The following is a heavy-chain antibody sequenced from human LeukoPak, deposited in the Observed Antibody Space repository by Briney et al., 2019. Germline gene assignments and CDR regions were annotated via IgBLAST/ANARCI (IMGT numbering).Heavy chain of an antibody. CDR1: GYTFTNYV. CDR3: ARDHMVATITDGMDV. CDR2: INTNTGNP. D-gene: IGHD5-12*01. V-gene: IGHV7-4-1*02. Sequence: ASVTVSCTASGYTFTNYVMNWVRQAPGQGLEWMGWINTNTGNPTYAQGFTGRFVFSLDTSVSTAYLQISSLKAEDTAVYYCARDHMVATITDGMDVWGQGTTVTVSS. J-gene: IGHJ6*02.